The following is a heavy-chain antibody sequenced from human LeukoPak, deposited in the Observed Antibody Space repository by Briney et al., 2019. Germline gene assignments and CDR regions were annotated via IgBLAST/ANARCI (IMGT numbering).Heavy chain of an antibody. CDR1: GFTFTSYT. CDR2: IISSSFYI. V-gene: IGHV3-21*01. CDR3: ARDSYAEYGDSGDY. D-gene: IGHD4-17*01. J-gene: IGHJ4*02. Sequence: PGGSLSLSCGASGFTFTSYTMNWVRQAPGKGRGWVSSIISSSFYISYADSVKGRFSISRDKAKNSLYLQMISLRADDTAVYYCARDSYAEYGDSGDYWGQGTLVTF.